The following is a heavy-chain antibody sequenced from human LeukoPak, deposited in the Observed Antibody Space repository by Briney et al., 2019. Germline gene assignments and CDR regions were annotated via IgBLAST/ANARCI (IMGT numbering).Heavy chain of an antibody. CDR3: ASPYCSSTSCSTLHDY. D-gene: IGHD2-2*01. V-gene: IGHV3-7*01. CDR1: GFTFSSYA. J-gene: IGHJ4*02. CDR2: IKQDGGEK. Sequence: PGGSLRLSCAASGFTFSSYAMHWVRQAPGKGLEWVANIKQDGGEKYYVDSVKGRFTISRDNAKSSLYLQMNSLRAEDTAVYYCASPYCSSTSCSTLHDYWGQGTLVTVSS.